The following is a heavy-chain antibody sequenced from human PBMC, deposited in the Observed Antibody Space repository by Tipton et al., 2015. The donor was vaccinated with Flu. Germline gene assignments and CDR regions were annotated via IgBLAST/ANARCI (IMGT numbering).Heavy chain of an antibody. D-gene: IGHD5-12*01. V-gene: IGHV3-49*04. Sequence: SLRLSCTASGFTFGDYAMSWVRQAPGKGLEWVGFIRSKAYGGTTEYAASVKGRFTISRDDSRSIAYLRMNSLKTEDTAVYYCTRAGSGYDLYWFDPWGQGTLVPVSS. CDR3: TRAGSGYDLYWFDP. CDR1: GFTFGDYA. CDR2: IRSKAYGGTT. J-gene: IGHJ5*02.